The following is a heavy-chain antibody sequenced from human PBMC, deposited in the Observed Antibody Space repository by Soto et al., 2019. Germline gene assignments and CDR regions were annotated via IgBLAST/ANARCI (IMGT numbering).Heavy chain of an antibody. J-gene: IGHJ6*02. Sequence: GSLRLSCAASGFTFSSYSMNWVRQAPGKGLEWVSYISSSSSTIYYADSVKGRFTISRDNAKNSLYLQMNSLRDEDTAVYYCARVGVGPPYRSVYYYGMDVWGQGTTVTVS. CDR1: GFTFSSYS. D-gene: IGHD1-26*01. CDR2: ISSSSSTI. V-gene: IGHV3-48*02. CDR3: ARVGVGPPYRSVYYYGMDV.